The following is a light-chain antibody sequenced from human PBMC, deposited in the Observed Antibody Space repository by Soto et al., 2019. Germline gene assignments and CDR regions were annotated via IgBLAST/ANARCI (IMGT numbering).Light chain of an antibody. J-gene: IGKJ1*01. CDR2: VAS. CDR3: QQYGSSPGT. V-gene: IGKV3-20*01. CDR1: QSVSSY. Sequence: WERATLSCRASQSVSSYLAWYQQKPGQAPRLLIYVASSRATGIPDRFSGSGSGTDFTLTISRLEPEDFAVYYCQQYGSSPGTFGQGTKVDI.